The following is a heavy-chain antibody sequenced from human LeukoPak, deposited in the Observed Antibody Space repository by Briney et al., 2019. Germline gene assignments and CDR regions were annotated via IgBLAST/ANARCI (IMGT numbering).Heavy chain of an antibody. D-gene: IGHD6-13*01. Sequence: TSETLSLTCAVYGGSFSGYYWSWIRQPPGKGLEWIGEINHSGSTNYNPSLKSRVTISVDTSKNQFSLKLSSVTAAATAVYYCASLRSRPWQQREFDYWGQGTLVTVSS. J-gene: IGHJ4*02. CDR3: ASLRSRPWQQREFDY. V-gene: IGHV4-34*01. CDR2: INHSGST. CDR1: GGSFSGYY.